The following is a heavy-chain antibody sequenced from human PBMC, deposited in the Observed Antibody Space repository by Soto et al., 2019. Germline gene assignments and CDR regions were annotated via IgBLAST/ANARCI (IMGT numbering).Heavy chain of an antibody. CDR2: IYHSGST. V-gene: IGHV4-30-2*01. CDR1: GGSISSGGYS. D-gene: IGHD3-16*02. CDR3: ARAARLPNYVWGSYRSGWFDP. Sequence: QLQLQESGSGLVKPSQTLSLTCAVSGGSISSGGYSWSWIRQPPGKGLEWIGYIYHSGSTYYNPSLKSRVTISVDRSKNQCSLKLSSVTAADTAVYYCARAARLPNYVWGSYRSGWFDPWGQGTLVTVSS. J-gene: IGHJ5*02.